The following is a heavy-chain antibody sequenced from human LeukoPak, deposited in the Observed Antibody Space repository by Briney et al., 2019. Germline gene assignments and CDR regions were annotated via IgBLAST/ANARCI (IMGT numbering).Heavy chain of an antibody. Sequence: PGGSLRLSCAASGFTFSSYAMSWVRQAPGKGLEWVSTISGRGDSTYYADSVKGRFTISRGNSKNTLYLQMNSLRLEDTAGYYCAKGAGYSSNWNFDYWGQGTLVTVSS. V-gene: IGHV3-23*01. CDR1: GFTFSSYA. D-gene: IGHD6-13*01. CDR2: ISGRGDST. CDR3: AKGAGYSSNWNFDY. J-gene: IGHJ4*02.